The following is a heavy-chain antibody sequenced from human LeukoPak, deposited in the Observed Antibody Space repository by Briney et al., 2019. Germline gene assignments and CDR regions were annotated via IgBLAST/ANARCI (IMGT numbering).Heavy chain of an antibody. Sequence: SETLSLTCTVSGGSISSYYWSWIRQPPGKGLEWIGYIFSSGNTYYNPSLKSRVTISVDTSKNQFSLKLSSVTAADTAVYYCTFGQREAPDIWGQGTMVTVSS. CDR2: IFSSGNT. D-gene: IGHD1-1*01. CDR1: GGSISSYY. J-gene: IGHJ3*02. CDR3: TFGQREAPDI. V-gene: IGHV4-4*09.